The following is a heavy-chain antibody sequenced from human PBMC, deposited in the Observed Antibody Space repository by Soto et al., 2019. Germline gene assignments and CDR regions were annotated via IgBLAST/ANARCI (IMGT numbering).Heavy chain of an antibody. CDR1: GGTFSSYT. J-gene: IGHJ6*03. D-gene: IGHD6-6*01. Sequence: QVQLVQSGAEVKKPGSSVKVSCKASGGTFSSYTISWVRQAPGQGLEWMGRIIPIRGIANYAQKFQGRVTITADKSTSTAYMELSSLRSEDTAVYYCATRSNARRAYYYMDGGGKGTTVTV. V-gene: IGHV1-69*02. CDR3: ATRSNARRAYYYMDG. CDR2: IIPIRGIA.